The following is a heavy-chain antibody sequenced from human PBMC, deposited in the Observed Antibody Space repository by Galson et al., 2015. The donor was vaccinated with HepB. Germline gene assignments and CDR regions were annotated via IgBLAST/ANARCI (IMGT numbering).Heavy chain of an antibody. V-gene: IGHV4-39*01. CDR1: GGSISSSSYY. CDR2: IYYSGST. D-gene: IGHD2-15*01. Sequence: SETLSLTCTVSGGSISSSSYYWGWIRQPPGKGLEWIGSIYYSGSTYYNPSLKSRVTISVDTSKNQFSLKLSSVTAADTAVYYCARAPISGPSVVVAAVAFDIWGQGTMVTVSS. J-gene: IGHJ3*02. CDR3: ARAPISGPSVVVAAVAFDI.